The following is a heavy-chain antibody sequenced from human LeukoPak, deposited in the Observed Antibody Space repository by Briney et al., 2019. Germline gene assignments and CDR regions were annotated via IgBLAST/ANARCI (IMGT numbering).Heavy chain of an antibody. V-gene: IGHV4-31*03. J-gene: IGHJ6*02. CDR3: ARVGYYDSSGYLVPNYYYYGMDV. Sequence: PSETLSLTCTVSGGSISSGDYYWSWIRQHPGKGLEWIGYIYYSGSTYYNPSLKSRVTISVDTSKNQFSLKLSSVTAADTAVYYCARVGYYDSSGYLVPNYYYYGMDVWGQGTTVTVSS. CDR2: IYYSGST. D-gene: IGHD3-22*01. CDR1: GGSISSGDYY.